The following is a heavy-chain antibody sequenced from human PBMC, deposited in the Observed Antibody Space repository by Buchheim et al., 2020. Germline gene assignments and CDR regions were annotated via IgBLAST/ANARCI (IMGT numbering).Heavy chain of an antibody. Sequence: QVQLQESGPGLVKPSEALSLTCTVSGGSISSYYWSWIRQSPGKGLEWIGHLYYSGSTSYNPSLESRVTISVDTSKNQFYLKLSSVTAADTAVYYCARKIGYCGGDCFDYGMDVWGQGTT. CDR3: ARKIGYCGGDCFDYGMDV. J-gene: IGHJ6*02. CDR1: GGSISSYY. V-gene: IGHV4-59*01. CDR2: LYYSGST. D-gene: IGHD2-21*02.